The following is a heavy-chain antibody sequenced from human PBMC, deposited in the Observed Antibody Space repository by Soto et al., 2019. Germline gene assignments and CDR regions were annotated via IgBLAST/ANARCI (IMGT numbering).Heavy chain of an antibody. V-gene: IGHV1-69*13. D-gene: IGHD3-16*01. J-gene: IGHJ6*02. CDR1: GGTFSSYA. CDR3: ARVSSGGRADYYYGMDV. Sequence: GASVKVSCKASGGTFSSYAINWVRQAPGQGLEWMGGIIPIFGTANYAQKFQGRVTITADESMSTAYIELSSLRSEDTAVYYCARVSSGGRADYYYGMDVWGQGTTVTVSS. CDR2: IIPIFGTA.